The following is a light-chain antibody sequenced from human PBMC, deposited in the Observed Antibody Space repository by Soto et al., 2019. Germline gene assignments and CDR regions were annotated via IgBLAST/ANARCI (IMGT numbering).Light chain of an antibody. Sequence: QSVLTQPRSVSGSPGQSVTISCTGTTGDVGAYNFVSWYQHHPGKAPKLMIYDASMRPSGVTDRFSASKSGNTASLTISGLQAEDEADYYCCSYAGRFTWVFGGGTKLTVL. CDR3: CSYAGRFTWV. V-gene: IGLV2-11*01. J-gene: IGLJ3*02. CDR2: DAS. CDR1: TGDVGAYNF.